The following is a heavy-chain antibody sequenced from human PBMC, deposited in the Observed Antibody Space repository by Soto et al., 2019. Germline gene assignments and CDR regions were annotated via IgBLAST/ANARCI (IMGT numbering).Heavy chain of an antibody. J-gene: IGHJ4*02. CDR1: GGSISSSSYY. Sequence: PSETLSLTCTVSGGSISSSSYYWGWIRQPPGKGLEWIGEINHSGSTNYNPSLKSRVTISVDTSKNQFSLKLSSVTAADTAVYYCARDGGGSGYYYSYYFDYWGQGTLVTVSS. CDR3: ARDGGGSGYYYSYYFDY. D-gene: IGHD3-22*01. CDR2: INHSGST. V-gene: IGHV4-39*07.